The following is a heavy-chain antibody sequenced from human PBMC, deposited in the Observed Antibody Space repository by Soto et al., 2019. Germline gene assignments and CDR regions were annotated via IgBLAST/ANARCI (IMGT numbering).Heavy chain of an antibody. V-gene: IGHV1-18*01. D-gene: IGHD3-10*01. CDR1: GYTFTSYG. J-gene: IGHJ4*02. CDR3: AGGWSGEFVYYFDC. Sequence: QVQLVQSGAEVKKPGASVKVSCKASGYTFTSYGISWVRQAPGQGLEWMGWISAYNGNTNYAEKLQGRVTMTTDTTTSKAYTELRSLRSDDPAVYYCAGGWSGEFVYYFDCWGQGTLVTVSS. CDR2: ISAYNGNT.